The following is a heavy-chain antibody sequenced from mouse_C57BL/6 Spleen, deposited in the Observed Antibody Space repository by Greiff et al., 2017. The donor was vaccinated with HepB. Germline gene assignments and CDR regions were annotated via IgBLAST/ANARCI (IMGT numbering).Heavy chain of an antibody. Sequence: QVQLQQPGAELVRPGSSVKLSCKASGYTFTSYWMDWVKQRPGQGLEWIGNIYPSDSETHYNQKFKDKATLTVDKSSSTAYMQLSSLTSEDSAVYYCARGLRRWYFDVWGTGTTVTVST. CDR1: GYTFTSYW. V-gene: IGHV1-61*01. CDR2: IYPSDSET. J-gene: IGHJ1*03. CDR3: ARGLRRWYFDV. D-gene: IGHD1-1*01.